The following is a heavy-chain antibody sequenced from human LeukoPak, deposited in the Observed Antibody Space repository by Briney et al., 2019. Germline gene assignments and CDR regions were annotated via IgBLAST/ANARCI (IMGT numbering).Heavy chain of an antibody. V-gene: IGHV4-31*03. CDR1: GGSISRGDYY. D-gene: IGHD3-10*01. CDR2: IFYSGSA. CDR3: ARGSTLIRGFDY. Sequence: SQTLSLTCTVSGGSISRGDYYWNWIRQHPEKSLEWIWYIFYSGSAYSNPSLKSRVTISVDTSKNQFSLKLSSVTAADTAVYYCARGSTLIRGFDYWGQGTLVTVSS. J-gene: IGHJ4*02.